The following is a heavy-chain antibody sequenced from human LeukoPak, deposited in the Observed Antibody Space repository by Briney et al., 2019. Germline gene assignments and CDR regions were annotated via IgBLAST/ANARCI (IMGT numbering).Heavy chain of an antibody. D-gene: IGHD4-11*01. Sequence: GGSLRLSCAASGFTFSNAWMSWVRQAPGKGLEWVGRIKSKTDGGTTDYAAPVKGRFTISRDDSKNTLYLQMNSLRAEDTALYYCARDSMTTVANEGGWFDPWGQGTLVTVSS. J-gene: IGHJ5*02. V-gene: IGHV3-15*05. CDR1: GFTFSNAW. CDR2: IKSKTDGGTT. CDR3: ARDSMTTVANEGGWFDP.